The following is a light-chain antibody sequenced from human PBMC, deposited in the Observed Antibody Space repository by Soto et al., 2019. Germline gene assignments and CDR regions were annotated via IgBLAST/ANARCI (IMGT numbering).Light chain of an antibody. CDR3: QSYDSSLTNAV. CDR2: DVD. V-gene: IGLV2-11*01. J-gene: IGLJ2*01. CDR1: SSDVGGYNY. Sequence: QSALTQPRSVSGSPGQSVTISCTGTSSDVGGYNYVSWYQHHPGKTPKLMIYDVDKRPSGVPGRFSGSKSGTSVSLAITGLRGEDEADYHCQSYDSSLTNAVFGGGTKLTVL.